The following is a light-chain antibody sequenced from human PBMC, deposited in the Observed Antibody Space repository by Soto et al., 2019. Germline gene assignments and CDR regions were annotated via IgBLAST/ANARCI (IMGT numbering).Light chain of an antibody. J-gene: IGKJ1*01. CDR2: GSS. V-gene: IGKV3-20*01. Sequence: EIVLTQSPGTLSLSPGERATLSCRASQSVSSNYLAWYQQTPGQAPRLLIYGSSSRATGIPERFSGSGSGTDFTITISRLEHEDFAVYYYQQYSSSLWTFGQGTKVEIK. CDR3: QQYSSSLWT. CDR1: QSVSSNY.